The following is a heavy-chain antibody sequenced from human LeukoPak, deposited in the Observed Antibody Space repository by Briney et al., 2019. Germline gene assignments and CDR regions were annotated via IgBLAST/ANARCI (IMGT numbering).Heavy chain of an antibody. Sequence: SETLSLTCTVSGGSISRYYWSWTRHPPGKGLEWIGDIYYSGSTNYNPSLKSRVTISVATSKNQFSLKLSSVTAADTAVYYCARSAPRQWLPEYFDYWGQGTLVTVSS. CDR3: ARSAPRQWLPEYFDY. D-gene: IGHD6-19*01. V-gene: IGHV4-59*01. CDR1: GGSISRYY. J-gene: IGHJ4*02. CDR2: IYYSGST.